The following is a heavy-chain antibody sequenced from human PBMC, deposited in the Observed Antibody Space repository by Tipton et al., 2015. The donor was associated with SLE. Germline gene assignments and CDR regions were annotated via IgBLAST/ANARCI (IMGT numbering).Heavy chain of an antibody. CDR2: IFHSGST. V-gene: IGHV4-38-2*02. CDR3: ARLDGSSGFDY. J-gene: IGHJ4*02. CDR1: GYSISSGYY. D-gene: IGHD3-22*01. Sequence: LRLSCTVSGYSISSGYYWGWIRQPPGKGLEWIGSIFHSGSTYYNPSLKSRVTISVDTSKNQFSLKLSSVTAADTVVYYCARLDGSSGFDYWGQGTLITVSS.